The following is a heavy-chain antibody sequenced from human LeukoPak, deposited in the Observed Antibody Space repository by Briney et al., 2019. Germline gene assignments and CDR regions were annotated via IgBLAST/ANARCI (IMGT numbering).Heavy chain of an antibody. J-gene: IGHJ6*04. D-gene: IGHD3-10*01. CDR1: GGTFSSYA. CDR2: IIPIFGTA. CDR3: ARDFEYYYGSGSLYYYYGMDV. Sequence: SVKVSCKASGGTFSSYAISWVRQAPGQGLEWMGGIIPIFGTANYAQKFQGRVTITADGSTSTAYMELSSLRSEDTAVYYCARDFEYYYGSGSLYYYYGMDVWGKGTTVTVSS. V-gene: IGHV1-69*13.